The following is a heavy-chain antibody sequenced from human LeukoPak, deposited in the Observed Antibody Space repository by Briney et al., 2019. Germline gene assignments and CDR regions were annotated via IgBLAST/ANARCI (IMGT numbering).Heavy chain of an antibody. D-gene: IGHD2-15*01. J-gene: IGHJ6*03. V-gene: IGHV1-2*02. CDR3: ARSVEGYCSGGSCYSYYYYMDV. CDR1: GYTFTGYY. Sequence: ASVKVSCKASGYTFTGYYMHWVRQAPGQGLEWMGWINPNSGGTNYAQKFQGRVTMTRDTSISTAYMELSRLRSDDTAVYYCARSVEGYCSGGSCYSYYYYMDVWGKGTTVTVSS. CDR2: INPNSGGT.